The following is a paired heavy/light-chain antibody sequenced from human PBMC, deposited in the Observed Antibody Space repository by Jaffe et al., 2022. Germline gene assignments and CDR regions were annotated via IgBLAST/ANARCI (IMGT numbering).Light chain of an antibody. CDR2: QVS. CDR3: MQSTHWPWT. Sequence: DVVMTQSPLSLPVTLGQPASISCRSSQSLVHSDGNTYLNWFQQRPGQSPRRLIIQVSNRDSGVPDRFSGSGSGTDFTLKISRVEVEDVGVYYCMQSTHWPWTFGQGTKVEIK. V-gene: IGKV2-30*02. CDR1: QSLVHSDGNTY. J-gene: IGKJ1*01.
Heavy chain of an antibody. Sequence: QVQLVESGGVLVKPGGSLRLSCAASGFTFSDYNMAWIRQAPGKGLEWISYISPTSEIIYYADSVKGRFTISRDNPKNSLYLQMNGLRAEDTAVYYCARDHWSPDYWGQGTLVTVSS. J-gene: IGHJ4*02. D-gene: IGHD1-1*01. CDR1: GFTFSDYN. CDR2: ISPTSEII. V-gene: IGHV3-11*01. CDR3: ARDHWSPDY.